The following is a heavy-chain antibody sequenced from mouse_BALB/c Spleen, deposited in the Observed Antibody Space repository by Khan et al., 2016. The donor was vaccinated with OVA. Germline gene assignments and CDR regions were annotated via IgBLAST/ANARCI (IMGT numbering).Heavy chain of an antibody. CDR2: INPSTGYT. V-gene: IGHV1-7*01. CDR1: GYTFINYW. J-gene: IGHJ2*01. Sequence: QVQLKQSGAELAKPGASVKMSCKASGYTFINYWILWVKQRPGQGLEWIGYINPSTGYTEYNQNFKDKATLTADKSSSTAYMQLSSLTSEDSAVYYCARRGLRGDFDYWGQDTTLTVSS. CDR3: ARRGLRGDFDY. D-gene: IGHD1-1*01.